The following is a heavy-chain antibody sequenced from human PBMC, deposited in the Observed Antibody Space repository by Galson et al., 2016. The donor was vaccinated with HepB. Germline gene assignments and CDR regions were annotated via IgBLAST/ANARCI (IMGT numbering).Heavy chain of an antibody. CDR3: ANGYNWNYAAFDF. V-gene: IGHV1-18*01. J-gene: IGHJ3*01. CDR2: IGAYNGDT. Sequence: SVKVSCKASGYTSTTYVITWVRQAPGQGLEWMGWIGAYNGDTKYAQKFQGRVIMTIDTSTSTAYMELSSLRSDDAAVYYCANGYNWNYAAFDFWGQGAMVTVSS. CDR1: GYTSTTYV. D-gene: IGHD1-7*01.